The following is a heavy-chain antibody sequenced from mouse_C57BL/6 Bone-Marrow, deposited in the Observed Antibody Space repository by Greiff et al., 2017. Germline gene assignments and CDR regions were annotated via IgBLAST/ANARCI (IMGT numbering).Heavy chain of an antibody. CDR2: ISDGGSYT. J-gene: IGHJ2*01. CDR3: ARGGFTTVVATDY. D-gene: IGHD1-1*01. V-gene: IGHV5-4*03. Sequence: EVKLMESGGGLVKPGGSLKLSCAASGFTFSSYAMSWVRQTPEKRLEWVATISDGGSYTYYPDNVKGRFTISRDNAKNNLYLQMSHLKSEDTAMYYCARGGFTTVVATDYWGQGTTLTVSS. CDR1: GFTFSSYA.